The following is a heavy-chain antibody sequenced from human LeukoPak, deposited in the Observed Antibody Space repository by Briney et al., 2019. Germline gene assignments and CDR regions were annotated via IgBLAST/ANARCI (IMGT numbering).Heavy chain of an antibody. D-gene: IGHD1-20*01. CDR3: AKDLTGTTSLNYYYYGMDV. CDR2: ISGSGGST. Sequence: PGGSLRLSCAASGFTFSNYVMNWVRQAPGKGLEWVSAISGSGGSTCYADSVKGRFTISRDNSKNTLYLQMNSLRAEDTAVYYCAKDLTGTTSLNYYYYGMDVWGQGTTVTVSS. CDR1: GFTFSNYV. J-gene: IGHJ6*02. V-gene: IGHV3-23*01.